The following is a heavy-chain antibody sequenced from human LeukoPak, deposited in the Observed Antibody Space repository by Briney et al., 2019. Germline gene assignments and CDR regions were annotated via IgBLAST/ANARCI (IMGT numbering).Heavy chain of an antibody. Sequence: GGSLRLSCAASGFTFSSSAMSWVRQAPGKGLEWVSSISGSGGSTYYADSVKGRFTISRDNAKNSLYLQMNSLRAEDTAVYYCARSESGYYVYWGQGTLVTVSS. J-gene: IGHJ4*02. CDR1: GFTFSSSA. V-gene: IGHV3-23*01. CDR2: ISGSGGST. CDR3: ARSESGYYVY. D-gene: IGHD3-3*01.